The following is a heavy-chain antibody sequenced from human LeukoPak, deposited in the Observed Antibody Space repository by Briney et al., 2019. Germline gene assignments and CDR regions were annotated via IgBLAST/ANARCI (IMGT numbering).Heavy chain of an antibody. CDR1: GFTFSSYW. Sequence: GGSLRLSCAASGFTFSSYWMSWVRLPPGKGLEWVGNIKGDGSEKWYADSVKGRFTISRDNAQNSVHLQMNSLRAEDTAVYHCARDEYRSRWLHPWGQGTLVTVTS. CDR3: ARDEYRSRWLHP. D-gene: IGHD5-24*01. CDR2: IKGDGSEK. V-gene: IGHV3-7*01. J-gene: IGHJ5*02.